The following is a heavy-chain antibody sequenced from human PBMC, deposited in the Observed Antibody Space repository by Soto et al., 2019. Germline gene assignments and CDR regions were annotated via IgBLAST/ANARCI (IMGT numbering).Heavy chain of an antibody. Sequence: VSGGSMRNYFWTWIRQPPGKGLEWIGYIHYSGTTSFFPSYNPSLRSRVTISEDTSKNQFSLTLLSVTTADTAVYFCAAGEASSRNLAPYYLDFWGQGTLVTVSS. CDR2: IHYSGTT. CDR1: GGSMRNYF. J-gene: IGHJ4*02. CDR3: AAGEASSRNLAPYYLDF. V-gene: IGHV4-59*01. D-gene: IGHD6-13*01.